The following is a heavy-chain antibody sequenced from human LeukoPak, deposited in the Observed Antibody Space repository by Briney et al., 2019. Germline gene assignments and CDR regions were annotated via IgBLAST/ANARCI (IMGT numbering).Heavy chain of an antibody. J-gene: IGHJ6*03. CDR1: GFTFSSYW. V-gene: IGHV3-23*01. CDR3: AKYSSSWYYYYYMDV. CDR2: ISGSGGST. D-gene: IGHD6-13*01. Sequence: PGGSLRLSCAASGFTFSSYWMSWVRQAPGKGLEWVSAISGSGGSTYYADSVKGRFTISRDNSKNTLHLQMNSLRAEDTAVYYCAKYSSSWYYYYYMDVWGKGTTVTVSS.